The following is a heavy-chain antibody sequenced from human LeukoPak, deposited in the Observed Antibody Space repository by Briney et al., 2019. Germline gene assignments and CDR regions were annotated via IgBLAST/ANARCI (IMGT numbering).Heavy chain of an antibody. CDR1: GFALNSYI. Sequence: GGSLRLSCEASGFALNSYIMSWVRQAPGKGLEWISQISISSSTIYYRDSVKGRFTISRDNAKNSLYLQMNSLRAEDTAVYYCARVSGYSYGLANWGQGTLVTVSS. CDR2: ISISSSTI. J-gene: IGHJ4*02. CDR3: ARVSGYSYGLAN. D-gene: IGHD5-18*01. V-gene: IGHV3-48*04.